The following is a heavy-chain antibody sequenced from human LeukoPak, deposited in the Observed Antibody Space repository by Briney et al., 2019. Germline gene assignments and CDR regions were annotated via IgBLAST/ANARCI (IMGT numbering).Heavy chain of an antibody. CDR3: AKGAAAGLVDWFDP. J-gene: IGHJ5*02. D-gene: IGHD6-13*01. V-gene: IGHV3-23*01. Sequence: GGSRRLSCAASGFIFSNYALMWVRQAQGKGLEWVSSITGRGDETFYADSVKGRFSLSRDNSKNMLYLQMYSLGAEDTAIYYCAKGAAAGLVDWFDPWGQGTLVTVSS. CDR2: ITGRGDET. CDR1: GFIFSNYA.